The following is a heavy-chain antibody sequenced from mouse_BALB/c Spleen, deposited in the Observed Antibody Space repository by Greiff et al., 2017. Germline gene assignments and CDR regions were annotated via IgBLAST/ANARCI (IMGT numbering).Heavy chain of an antibody. D-gene: IGHD1-1*01. Sequence: VKLQQSGAELAKPGASVKMSCKASGYTFTSYWMHWVKQRPGQGLEWIGYINPSTGYTEYNQKFKDKATLTADKSSSTAYMQLSSLTSEDSAVYYCAYYYYGSSRYFDVWGAGTTVTVSS. CDR3: AYYYYGSSRYFDV. CDR1: GYTFTSYW. V-gene: IGHV1-7*01. J-gene: IGHJ1*01. CDR2: INPSTGYT.